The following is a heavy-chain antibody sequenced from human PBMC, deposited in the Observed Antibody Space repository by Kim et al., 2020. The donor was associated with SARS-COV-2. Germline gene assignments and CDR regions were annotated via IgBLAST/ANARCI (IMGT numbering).Heavy chain of an antibody. J-gene: IGHJ5*02. V-gene: IGHV3-9*01. Sequence: GGSLRLSCAASGFTFDDYAMHWVRQAPGKGLEWVSGISWNSGSIGYADSVKGRFTISRDNAKNSLYLQMNSLRAEDTALYYCAKGLGIAEVWFDPWGQG. CDR3: AKGLGIAEVWFDP. CDR1: GFTFDDYA. CDR2: ISWNSGSI. D-gene: IGHD6-13*01.